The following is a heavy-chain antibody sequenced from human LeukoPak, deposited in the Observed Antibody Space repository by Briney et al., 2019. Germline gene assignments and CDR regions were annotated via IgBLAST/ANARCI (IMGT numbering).Heavy chain of an antibody. CDR2: IIPIFGTA. D-gene: IGHD3-10*01. CDR1: GGTFSSYA. Sequence: SVKVSCKASGGTFSSYAISWVRQAPGQGLEWMGGIIPIFGTANYAQKFQGRVTMTRNTSISTAYMELSSLRSEDTAVYYCARGHIDYGSGSYCLDYWGQGTLVTVSS. CDR3: ARGHIDYGSGSYCLDY. J-gene: IGHJ4*02. V-gene: IGHV1-69*05.